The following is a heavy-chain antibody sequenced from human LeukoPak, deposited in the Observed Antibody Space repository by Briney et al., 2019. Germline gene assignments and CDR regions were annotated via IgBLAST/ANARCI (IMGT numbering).Heavy chain of an antibody. D-gene: IGHD5-24*01. CDR2: IYYSGST. CDR3: AREGYRRDFDY. V-gene: IGHV4-39*07. Sequence: SETLSLTCTVSGGSISSSSYYWGWIRQPPGKGLEWIGSIYYSGSTYYNPSLKSRVTISVDTSKNQFSLKLSSVTAADTAVYYCAREGYRRDFDYWGQGTLVTVSS. J-gene: IGHJ4*02. CDR1: GGSISSSSYY.